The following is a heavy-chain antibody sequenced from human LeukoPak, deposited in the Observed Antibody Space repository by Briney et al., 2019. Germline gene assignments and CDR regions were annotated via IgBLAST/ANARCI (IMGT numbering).Heavy chain of an antibody. D-gene: IGHD3-22*01. Sequence: SVKVSCKASGGTFSSYAISWVRQAPGQGLEWMEGIIPIFGTANYAQKFQGRVTITADESTSTAYMKLSSLRSEDTAVYYCARTYDSSGYYYSFDYWGQGTLVTVSS. V-gene: IGHV1-69*13. CDR2: IIPIFGTA. J-gene: IGHJ4*02. CDR1: GGTFSSYA. CDR3: ARTYDSSGYYYSFDY.